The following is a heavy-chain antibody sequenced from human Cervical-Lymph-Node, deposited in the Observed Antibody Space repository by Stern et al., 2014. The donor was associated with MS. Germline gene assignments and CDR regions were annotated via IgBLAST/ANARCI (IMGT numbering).Heavy chain of an antibody. Sequence: VQLVESGGGLVQPGGSLRLSCAASGFTFSSYWMNWVRQAPGKGLEWVANIKEDGSETYYVASVKGRFPISRDNAKNSLYLQMNSLRAEDTAVYYCARGSDTWGQGTLVTVSS. CDR1: GFTFSSYW. D-gene: IGHD2-15*01. V-gene: IGHV3-7*01. CDR3: ARGSDT. J-gene: IGHJ5*02. CDR2: IKEDGSET.